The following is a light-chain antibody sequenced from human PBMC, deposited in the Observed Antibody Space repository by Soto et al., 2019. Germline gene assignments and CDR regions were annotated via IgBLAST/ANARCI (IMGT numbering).Light chain of an antibody. CDR3: AAWDDSLGAYV. CDR1: NSNNGTNT. CDR2: TNN. Sequence: QSVLNQSPSASANPGQRVTISCSGSNSNNGTNTVNWYQQLPGTAPRLLIYTNNQRPSGVPQRFSGSKTGTSASLAIGGLQSEDGADYYCAAWDDSLGAYVFGLGTKVTV. J-gene: IGLJ1*01. V-gene: IGLV1-44*01.